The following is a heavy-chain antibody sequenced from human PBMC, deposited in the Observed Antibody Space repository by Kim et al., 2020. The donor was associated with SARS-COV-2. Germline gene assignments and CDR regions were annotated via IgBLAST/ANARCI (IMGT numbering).Heavy chain of an antibody. CDR1: GGSISSYY. Sequence: SETLSLTCTVSGGSISSYYWSWIRQPPGKGLEWIGYIYYSGSTNYNPSLKSRVTISVDTSKNQFSLKLSSVTAADTAVYYCARWGRRGGGDYWGQGTLVTVSS. CDR2: IYYSGST. V-gene: IGHV4-59*13. D-gene: IGHD2-15*01. J-gene: IGHJ4*02. CDR3: ARWGRRGGGDY.